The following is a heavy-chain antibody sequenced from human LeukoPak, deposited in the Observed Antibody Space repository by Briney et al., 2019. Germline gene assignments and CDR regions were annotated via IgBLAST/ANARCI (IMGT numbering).Heavy chain of an antibody. CDR2: ISYDGSNK. V-gene: IGHV3-30*18. CDR3: ANSMVSGSYYRTYYYYGMDV. CDR1: GFTFSSYG. Sequence: PGGSLRLSCAASGFTFSSYGMHWVRQAPGKGLEWVAVISYDGSNKYYADSVKGRFTISRDNSKNTLYLQMNSLRAEDTAVYYCANSMVSGSYYRTYYYYGMDVWGQGTTVTVSS. D-gene: IGHD1-26*01. J-gene: IGHJ6*02.